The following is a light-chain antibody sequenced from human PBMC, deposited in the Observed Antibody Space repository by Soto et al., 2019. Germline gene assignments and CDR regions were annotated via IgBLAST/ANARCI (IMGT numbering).Light chain of an antibody. CDR1: QSISNY. V-gene: IGKV1-9*01. J-gene: IGKJ1*01. CDR2: TAS. Sequence: DIQMTQSPSTLSASVGDSVSINCRASQSISNYLAWYQQKPGKAPHLLIHTASSLQTGVPSRFSGSGSGTDFTLTISSLQPEDFAVYYCQQRSNWPRTFGQGTKGAIK. CDR3: QQRSNWPRT.